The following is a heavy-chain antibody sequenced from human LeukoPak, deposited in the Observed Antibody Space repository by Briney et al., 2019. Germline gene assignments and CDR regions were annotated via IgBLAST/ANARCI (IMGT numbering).Heavy chain of an antibody. J-gene: IGHJ4*02. Sequence: GAPVKVSCKASGYTFTSFDINWVRQATGQGLEWMGWMNPNSGNTGYAQKFQGRVTMTRDTSISTAYMELSGLRSDDTAVYYCARAEGGIDSGSYRFDYWGQGTLVTVSS. CDR2: MNPNSGNT. D-gene: IGHD1-26*01. CDR1: GYTFTSFD. CDR3: ARAEGGIDSGSYRFDY. V-gene: IGHV1-8*01.